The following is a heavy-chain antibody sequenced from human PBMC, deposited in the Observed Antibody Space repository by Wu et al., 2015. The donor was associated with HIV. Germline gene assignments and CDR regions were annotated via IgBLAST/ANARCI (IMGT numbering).Heavy chain of an antibody. CDR2: INPNSGGT. D-gene: IGHD6-13*01. Sequence: QVQLVQSGAEVKKPGSSVKVSCNTSGYTFTGYYMHWVRQAPGQGLEWMGWINPNSGGTNYAQKFQGRVTMTRDTSISTAYMELSRLRSDDTAVYYCARVAAAGNVNLGPNWFDPWGQGTLVTVSS. V-gene: IGHV1-2*02. CDR1: GYTFTGYY. CDR3: ARVAAAGNVNLGPNWFDP. J-gene: IGHJ5*02.